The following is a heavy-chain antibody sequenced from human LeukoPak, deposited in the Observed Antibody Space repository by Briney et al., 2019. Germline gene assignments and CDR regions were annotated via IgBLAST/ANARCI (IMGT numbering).Heavy chain of an antibody. CDR1: GFTFNNYA. CDR3: AELGITMIGGV. D-gene: IGHD3-10*02. CDR2: ISSSGSTI. J-gene: IGHJ6*03. V-gene: IGHV3-48*03. Sequence: PGGSLRLSCAASGFTFNNYAMNWVRQAPGKGLEWVSYISSSGSTIYYADSAKGRFTISRDNAKNSLYLQMNSLRAEDTAVYYCAELGITMIGGVWGKGTTVTISS.